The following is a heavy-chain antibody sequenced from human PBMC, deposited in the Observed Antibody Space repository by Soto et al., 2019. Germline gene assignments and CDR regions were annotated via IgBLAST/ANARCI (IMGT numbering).Heavy chain of an antibody. CDR3: AKGRIGGCYSPGAS. D-gene: IGHD2-15*01. V-gene: IGHV3-23*01. J-gene: IGHJ4*02. CDR2: ISDSGSGT. CDR1: GFIFDNYA. Sequence: GGSLRLSCVASGFIFDNYALIWVRQVPGKGLEWVSSISDSGSGTYYADSVKGRLTISRDSPKSTLYLQMNNLRSEDTAIYYCAKGRIGGCYSPGASWGQGTLVTVSS.